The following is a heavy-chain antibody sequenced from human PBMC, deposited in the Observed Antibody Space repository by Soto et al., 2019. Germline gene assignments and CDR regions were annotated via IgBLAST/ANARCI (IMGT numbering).Heavy chain of an antibody. Sequence: EVQLVESGGGLVQPGGSLKLSCAGSGFTFSGSALLWVRQASGKGLEWVGRIRSKANSYATAYAASVKGRFTISRDDSKNTAYLQMHSLKTEDTAVYYCTRHTFDYSGSYSSWSAPWGQGTLVTVSS. CDR3: TRHTFDYSGSYSSWSAP. CDR1: GFTFSGSA. J-gene: IGHJ5*02. D-gene: IGHD1-26*01. CDR2: IRSKANSYAT. V-gene: IGHV3-73*01.